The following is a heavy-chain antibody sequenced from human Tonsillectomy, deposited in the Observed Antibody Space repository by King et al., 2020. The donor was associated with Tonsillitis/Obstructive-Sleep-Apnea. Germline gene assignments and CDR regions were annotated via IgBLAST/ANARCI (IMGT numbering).Heavy chain of an antibody. CDR3: AKDVYGDYSPGDY. J-gene: IGHJ4*02. Sequence: VQLVESGGGVVPPGRSLRLSCAASGFTFRSYGMHWVRQAPGKGLEWVAVISYDATVKYYSDSVKGRFTISSDKSKNPLYLQLSSLRPEDTAVYYCAKDVYGDYSPGDYWGLGTLVTVSS. CDR1: GFTFRSYG. D-gene: IGHD4-17*01. CDR2: ISYDATVK. V-gene: IGHV3-30*18.